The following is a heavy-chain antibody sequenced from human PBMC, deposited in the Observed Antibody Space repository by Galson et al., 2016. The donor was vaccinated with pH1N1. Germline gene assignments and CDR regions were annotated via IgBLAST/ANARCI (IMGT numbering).Heavy chain of an antibody. J-gene: IGHJ5*02. CDR3: AAMTTLNIFEH. V-gene: IGHV4-59*13. CDR2: VYYSGTA. Sequence: QVILLESGPRLVKPSETLSLTCSISGSPIRSYYWSWIRQPPGKGLEFIAYVYYSGTANYNPSLMSRVSISVDTSTNLLSLNLSSVSSADTAVYFCAAMTTLNIFEHWGQGALVTVSS. D-gene: IGHD4-11*01. CDR1: GSPIRSYY.